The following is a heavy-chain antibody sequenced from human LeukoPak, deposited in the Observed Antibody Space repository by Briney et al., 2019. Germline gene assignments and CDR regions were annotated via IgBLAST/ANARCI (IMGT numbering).Heavy chain of an antibody. CDR1: GYTFTSYG. CDR2: ISPYNGNT. J-gene: IGHJ4*02. D-gene: IGHD3-10*01. Sequence: GASVKVSCKASGYTFTSYGISWVRQAPGQGLEWMGWISPYNGNTNYAQKLQGRVTMTTDTSTSTAYMELRTLRSDDTAAYYCARVVGSGSFDYWGQGTLVTVSS. CDR3: ARVVGSGSFDY. V-gene: IGHV1-18*01.